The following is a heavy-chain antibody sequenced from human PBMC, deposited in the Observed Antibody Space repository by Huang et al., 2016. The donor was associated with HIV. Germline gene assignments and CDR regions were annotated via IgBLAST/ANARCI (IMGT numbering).Heavy chain of an antibody. CDR3: ARQGLWLPPTDPFDY. Sequence: EVHLVQSGAEVKEPGESLKISCQVSGYNVDSYWIGWVRQLPGEGREWVGVIDPGGSDTRYDPSFQGQVTISADQSINTAYRQWSSLKASDTAIYFCARQGLWLPPTDPFDYWGQGTPVTVSA. CDR1: GYNVDSYW. J-gene: IGHJ4*02. CDR2: IDPGGSDT. V-gene: IGHV5-51*01. D-gene: IGHD3-10*01.